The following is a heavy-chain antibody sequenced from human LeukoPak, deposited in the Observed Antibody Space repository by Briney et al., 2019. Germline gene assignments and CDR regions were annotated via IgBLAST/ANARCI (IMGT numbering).Heavy chain of an antibody. D-gene: IGHD3-10*01. J-gene: IGHJ4*02. CDR2: IAESGRDK. CDR3: AKDYNYGIDY. Sequence: GGSLTLSCAASVFNFRKYNMHWVRQSPGKALEWVALIAESGRDKYSADSVRGRFTISRDNSKNRLYLKMRSLRADDTAVYYCAKDYNYGIDYWGQGTLLTVSS. V-gene: IGHV3-30*18. CDR1: VFNFRKYN.